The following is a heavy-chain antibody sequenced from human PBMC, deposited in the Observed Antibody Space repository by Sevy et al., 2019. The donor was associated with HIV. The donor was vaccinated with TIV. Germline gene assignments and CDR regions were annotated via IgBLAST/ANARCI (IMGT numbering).Heavy chain of an antibody. CDR1: GFTFSSYW. D-gene: IGHD3-3*01. CDR2: IKQDGSEK. V-gene: IGHV3-7*01. CDR3: ARDLGGAYYDFWSGYLNDAFDI. J-gene: IGHJ3*02. Sequence: GGSLRLSCAASGFTFSSYWMSWVHQAPGKGLEWVANIKQDGSEKYYVDSVKGRFTISRDNAKNSLYLQMNSLRAEDTAVYYCARDLGGAYYDFWSGYLNDAFDIWGQGTMVTVSS.